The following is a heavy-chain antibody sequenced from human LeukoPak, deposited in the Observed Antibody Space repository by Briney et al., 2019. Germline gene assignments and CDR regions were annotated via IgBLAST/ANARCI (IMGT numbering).Heavy chain of an antibody. V-gene: IGHV1-8*01. J-gene: IGHJ4*02. CDR3: ARAGGYSYGTLFDY. Sequence: ASVKVSCKASGYTFTSYDINWVRQATGQGLEWMGWMNPNSGNTGYAQKFQGRVTMTRNTSISTAYMELSSLRSEDTAVYYCARAGGYSYGTLFDYWGQGTLVTVSS. CDR1: GYTFTSYD. D-gene: IGHD5-18*01. CDR2: MNPNSGNT.